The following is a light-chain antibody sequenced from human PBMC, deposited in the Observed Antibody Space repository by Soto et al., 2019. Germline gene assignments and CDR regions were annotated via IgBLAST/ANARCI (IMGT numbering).Light chain of an antibody. V-gene: IGKV1-5*01. CDR1: QSINNW. Sequence: DIQMTQSPSTLSASVGDRVTITCRASQSINNWLAWYQQKPGKDPKLLIYDGFSLESGVPLRFSGSGFGTEFTLTISSLQPDDSATYYCQQYKRYSLTFGGGTKVEIK. J-gene: IGKJ4*01. CDR3: QQYKRYSLT. CDR2: DGF.